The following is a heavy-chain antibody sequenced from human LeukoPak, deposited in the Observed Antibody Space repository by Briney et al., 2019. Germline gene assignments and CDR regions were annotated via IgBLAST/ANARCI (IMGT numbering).Heavy chain of an antibody. V-gene: IGHV1-18*01. Sequence: ASVTVSCKASGYTFTSYGISWVRQAPGQGLEWMGWISAYNGNTNYAQKLQGRVTMTTDTSTSTAYMELRSLRSDDTAVYYCARDGATVKYYYYMDVWGKGTTVTVSS. CDR2: ISAYNGNT. D-gene: IGHD4-17*01. CDR3: ARDGATVKYYYYMDV. CDR1: GYTFTSYG. J-gene: IGHJ6*03.